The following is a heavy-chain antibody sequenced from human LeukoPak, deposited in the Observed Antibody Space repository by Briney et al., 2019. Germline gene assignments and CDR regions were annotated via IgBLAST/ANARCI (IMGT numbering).Heavy chain of an antibody. CDR3: ARDSLYDSSGYYFSWYFDL. V-gene: IGHV3-11*01. D-gene: IGHD3-22*01. CDR2: ISSSGSTI. J-gene: IGHJ2*01. Sequence: GGSLRLSCAASGFTFSDYYMSWIRQAPGKGLEWVSYISSSGSTIYYADSVKGRFTISRDNAKNSLYLQMNSLRAEDTAVYYCARDSLYDSSGYYFSWYFDLWGRGTLVTVSS. CDR1: GFTFSDYY.